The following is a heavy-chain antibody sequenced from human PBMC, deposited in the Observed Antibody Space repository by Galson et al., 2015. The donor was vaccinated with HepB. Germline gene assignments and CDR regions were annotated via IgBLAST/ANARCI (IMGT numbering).Heavy chain of an antibody. V-gene: IGHV5-51*01. Sequence: QSGAEVKKPGESLKISCKGSGYSFTSYWIGWVRQMPGKGLEWMGIIYPGDSDTRYSPSFQGQVTISADKSISTAYQQWSSLKASDTAMYYCARHPRGTIFGVVTRSPGWFDPWGQGTLVTVSS. CDR3: ARHPRGTIFGVVTRSPGWFDP. CDR2: IYPGDSDT. D-gene: IGHD3-3*01. J-gene: IGHJ5*02. CDR1: GYSFTSYW.